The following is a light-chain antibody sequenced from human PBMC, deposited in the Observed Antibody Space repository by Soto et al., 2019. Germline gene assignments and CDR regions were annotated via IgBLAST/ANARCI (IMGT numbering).Light chain of an antibody. J-gene: IGKJ1*01. Sequence: DIQMTQSPTSLSASAGDRVTITCRASETIRGYLNWYRQKPGKAPELLLYAASNLQSGVQSRFSGAGSGTEFSLTISGLQSEDFATYFCQQTFGTPRTFGQGTKVEI. V-gene: IGKV1-39*01. CDR2: AAS. CDR1: ETIRGY. CDR3: QQTFGTPRT.